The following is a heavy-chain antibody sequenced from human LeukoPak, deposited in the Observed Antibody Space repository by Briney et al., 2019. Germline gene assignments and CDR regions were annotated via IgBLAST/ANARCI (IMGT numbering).Heavy chain of an antibody. V-gene: IGHV4-38-2*01. Sequence: PSETLSLTCDVSGYSISSGYYCGWFRPPPGKGLEWIATIFHGGSTYYNPSLQSRVTMSVDTSKNQCSLKLSSVTATDTAVYYCARLSNAAHAASWGQGALVTVSS. CDR1: GYSISSGYY. CDR3: ARLSNAAHAAS. J-gene: IGHJ5*02. CDR2: IFHGGST. D-gene: IGHD2-15*01.